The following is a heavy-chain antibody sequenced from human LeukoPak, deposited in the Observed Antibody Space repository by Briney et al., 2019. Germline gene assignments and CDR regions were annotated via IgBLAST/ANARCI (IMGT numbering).Heavy chain of an antibody. Sequence: GGSLRLSCVASGLPIADFAMHWVRQAPGKGLEWVSLISGDGVSTFYADSVKGRFSISRDNSKNSLYLETTSLRTEDAAMYYCAKESGKFDYWGQGTLVAVSS. CDR1: GLPIADFA. V-gene: IGHV3-43*02. CDR3: AKESGKFDY. J-gene: IGHJ4*02. CDR2: ISGDGVST.